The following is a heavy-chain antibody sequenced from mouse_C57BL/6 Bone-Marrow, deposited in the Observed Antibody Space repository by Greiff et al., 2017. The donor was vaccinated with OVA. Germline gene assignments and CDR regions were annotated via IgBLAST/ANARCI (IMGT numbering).Heavy chain of an antibody. V-gene: IGHV1-62-2*01. CDR3: ARHEDFYGNYLWYFDY. J-gene: IGHJ2*01. CDR1: GYTFTEYT. Sequence: QVQLQQSGAELVKPGASVKLSCKASGYTFTEYTIHWVKQRSGQGLEWIGWFYPGSGSIKYNEKFKDKATLTADKSSSTVYMELSRLTSEDSAVYFCARHEDFYGNYLWYFDYWGQGTTLTVSS. CDR2: FYPGSGSI. D-gene: IGHD2-1*01.